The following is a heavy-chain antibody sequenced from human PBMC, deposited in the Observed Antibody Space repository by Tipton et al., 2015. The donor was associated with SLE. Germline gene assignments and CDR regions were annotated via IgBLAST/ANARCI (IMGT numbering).Heavy chain of an antibody. V-gene: IGHV3-30*04. Sequence: SLRLSCAASGFTFSNYAMHWVRQAPGKGLEWVAVISYDGSNRYYADSVKGRFTISRDNSKNTLYLQMNSLRAEDTAVYYCASSLLTVFAGFDHWGQGTLVTVSS. D-gene: IGHD3-3*01. J-gene: IGHJ4*02. CDR3: ASSLLTVFAGFDH. CDR2: ISYDGSNR. CDR1: GFTFSNYA.